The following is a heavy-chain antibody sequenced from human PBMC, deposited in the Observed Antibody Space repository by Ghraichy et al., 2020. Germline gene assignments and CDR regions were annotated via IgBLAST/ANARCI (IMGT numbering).Heavy chain of an antibody. D-gene: IGHD3-10*01. Sequence: GGSLRLSCAASGFIFSNYWMHWVRQAPGKGPVWVSHINSDESDISYAGSVKGRFTISRDNAKNTLYLQMNSLRAEDTAVYDCARTASGAFDSWGQGTLVTVSS. J-gene: IGHJ4*02. CDR3: ARTASGAFDS. V-gene: IGHV3-74*01. CDR1: GFIFSNYW. CDR2: INSDESDI.